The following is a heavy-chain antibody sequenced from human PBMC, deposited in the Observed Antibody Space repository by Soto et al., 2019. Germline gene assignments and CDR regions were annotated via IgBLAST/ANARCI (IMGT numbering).Heavy chain of an antibody. D-gene: IGHD6-6*01. V-gene: IGHV1-3*01. J-gene: IGHJ4*02. Sequence: GASVKVSCKASGYTFTSYAMHWVRQAPGQRLEWMGWINAGNGNTKYSQKFQGRVTITRDTSASTAYMELSSLRSEDTAVYYCARDSSWVRGTNKTPFDYWGQGTLVTVSS. CDR1: GYTFTSYA. CDR2: INAGNGNT. CDR3: ARDSSWVRGTNKTPFDY.